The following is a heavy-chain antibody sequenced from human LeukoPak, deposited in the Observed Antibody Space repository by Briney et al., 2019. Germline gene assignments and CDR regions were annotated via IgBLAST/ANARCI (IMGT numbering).Heavy chain of an antibody. CDR2: ISYDGSNK. D-gene: IGHD6-19*01. J-gene: IGHJ4*02. Sequence: GSLRLSCAASGFTFSSYAMHWVRQAPGKGLEWVAVISYDGSNKYYADSVKGRFTISRDNSKNTLYLQMNSLRAEDTAVYYCARESTALYSSGWYGSCFDYWGQGTLVTVSS. CDR1: GFTFSSYA. CDR3: ARESTALYSSGWYGSCFDY. V-gene: IGHV3-30-3*01.